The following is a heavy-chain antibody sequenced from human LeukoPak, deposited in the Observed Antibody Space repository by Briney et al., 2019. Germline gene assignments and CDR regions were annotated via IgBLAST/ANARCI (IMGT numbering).Heavy chain of an antibody. Sequence: PGRSLRLSCSGSGFTFSNYGMHWVRQAPGKGLEWVAVIWYDGSKRYYADSVKGRFTMSRDNAKNTLYLQMNSLRAEDTAVYYCARDPHDFWSGYYNYWGQGTLVTVSS. CDR2: IWYDGSKR. CDR3: ARDPHDFWSGYYNY. D-gene: IGHD3-3*01. V-gene: IGHV3-33*01. J-gene: IGHJ4*02. CDR1: GFTFSNYG.